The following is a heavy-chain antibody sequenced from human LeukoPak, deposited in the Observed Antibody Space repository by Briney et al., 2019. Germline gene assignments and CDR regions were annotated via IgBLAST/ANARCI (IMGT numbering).Heavy chain of an antibody. CDR1: AYILTSYG. Sequence: ASVNVSCKPFAYILTSYGVSCVRQAPGQGLEWMGWISAYNGNTNYAQKLQSRVTMTTDTSTSTAYMELRSLRSDDTAVYYCARDTYYYDSSGYASEYGMDVWGQGTTVTVSS. CDR2: ISAYNGNT. J-gene: IGHJ6*02. D-gene: IGHD3-22*01. CDR3: ARDTYYYDSSGYASEYGMDV. V-gene: IGHV1-18*01.